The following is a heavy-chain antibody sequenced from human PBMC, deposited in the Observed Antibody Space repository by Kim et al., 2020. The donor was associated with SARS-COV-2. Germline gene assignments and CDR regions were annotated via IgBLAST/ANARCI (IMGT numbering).Heavy chain of an antibody. CDR3: ARDARRYSRGWYYFDY. CDR2: IWYDGSTK. Sequence: GGSLRLSCAASGFTFSSYGMHWVRQAPGKGLEWVAVIWYDGSTKYYESSVKGRFTISRDNYKNTLYLQMNSLRAEDTAVYYCARDARRYSRGWYYFDYWG. D-gene: IGHD6-19*01. J-gene: IGHJ4*01. CDR1: GFTFSSYG. V-gene: IGHV3-33*01.